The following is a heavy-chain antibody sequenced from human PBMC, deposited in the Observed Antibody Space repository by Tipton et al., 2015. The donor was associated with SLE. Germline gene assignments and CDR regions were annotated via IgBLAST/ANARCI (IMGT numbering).Heavy chain of an antibody. Sequence: TLSLTCNVSGGSISSNYWSWIRQPPGKGLEWIGYIYYSGTTNYNPSLKSRVTISVDTSNNQFSLKLSSVTAADTAVYYCARHNYGGIGFDPWGQGTLVTVSS. CDR3: ARHNYGGIGFDP. CDR1: GGSISSNY. CDR2: IYYSGTT. D-gene: IGHD4-23*01. V-gene: IGHV4-59*12. J-gene: IGHJ5*02.